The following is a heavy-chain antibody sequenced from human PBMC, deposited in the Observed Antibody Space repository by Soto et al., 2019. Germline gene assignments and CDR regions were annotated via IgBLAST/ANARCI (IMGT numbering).Heavy chain of an antibody. CDR2: ISGSGGST. CDR3: AKDLSRYSSSGDYYYMDV. CDR1: GFTFSSYA. D-gene: IGHD6-6*01. V-gene: IGHV3-23*01. J-gene: IGHJ6*03. Sequence: GGSLRLSCAASGFTFSSYAMSWVRQAPGKGLEWVSAISGSGGSTYYADSVKGRFTISRDNSKNTLYLQMNSLRAEDTAVYYCAKDLSRYSSSGDYYYMDVWGKGTTVTVSS.